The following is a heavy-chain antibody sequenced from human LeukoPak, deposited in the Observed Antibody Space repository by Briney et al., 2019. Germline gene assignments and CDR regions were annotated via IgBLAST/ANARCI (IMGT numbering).Heavy chain of an antibody. CDR3: AGGYYDFWSGLLEKWNAFDI. CDR1: GYTFTGYY. CDR2: INPSSGGT. V-gene: IGHV1-2*02. D-gene: IGHD3-3*01. Sequence: GASVKVSCKASGYTFTGYYMHWVRQAPGQGLEWMGWINPSSGGTNYAQKFQGRVTMTRDTSISTAYMELSRLRSDDTAVYYCAGGYYDFWSGLLEKWNAFDIWGQGTMVTVSS. J-gene: IGHJ3*02.